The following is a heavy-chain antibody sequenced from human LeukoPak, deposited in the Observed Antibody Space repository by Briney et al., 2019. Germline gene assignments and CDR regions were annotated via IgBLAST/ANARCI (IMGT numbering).Heavy chain of an antibody. Sequence: SETLSLTCAVYGWSFNDYYWNWIRQPPGKGLEWIGEINARGDTNYNPSLKSRVTISVDTSKKQFSLSLTSMIAADTALYYCARGQVPAARGYNWFDPWGQGTLVTVSS. J-gene: IGHJ5*02. CDR1: GWSFNDYY. V-gene: IGHV4-34*01. CDR3: ARGQVPAARGYNWFDP. D-gene: IGHD2-2*01. CDR2: INARGDT.